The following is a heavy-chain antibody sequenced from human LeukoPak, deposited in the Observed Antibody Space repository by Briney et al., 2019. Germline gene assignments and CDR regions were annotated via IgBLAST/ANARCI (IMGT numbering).Heavy chain of an antibody. V-gene: IGHV1-69*04. J-gene: IGHJ4*02. CDR1: GGTFSSYA. CDR2: IIPILGIA. CDR3: ARDIHLAAAGTYSFDY. D-gene: IGHD6-13*01. Sequence: EASVKVSSKASGGTFSSYAISWVRQAPGQGLEWMGRIIPILGIANYAQKFQGRVTITADKSTSTAYMELSSLRSEDTAVYYCARDIHLAAAGTYSFDYWGQGTLVTVSS.